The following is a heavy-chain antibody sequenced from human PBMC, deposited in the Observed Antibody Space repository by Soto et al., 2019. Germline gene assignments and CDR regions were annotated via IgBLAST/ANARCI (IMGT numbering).Heavy chain of an antibody. Sequence: PSDTLSLTCTVSGGSISSSSYYWGWIRQPPGKGLEWIGSIYYSGSTYYNPSLKSRVTISVDTSKNQFSLKLSSVTAADTAVYYCARHFTHDYDILTGYLLWFDPWGQGTLVTVSS. CDR2: IYYSGST. V-gene: IGHV4-39*01. D-gene: IGHD3-9*01. J-gene: IGHJ5*02. CDR3: ARHFTHDYDILTGYLLWFDP. CDR1: GGSISSSSYY.